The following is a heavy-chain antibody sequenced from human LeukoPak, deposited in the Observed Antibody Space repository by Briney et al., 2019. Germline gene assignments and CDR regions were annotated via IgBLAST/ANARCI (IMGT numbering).Heavy chain of an antibody. CDR1: GYTFSNFG. CDR2: ISGNNDNP. CDR3: ARDGTSTDDY. J-gene: IGHJ4*02. V-gene: IGHV1-18*01. D-gene: IGHD2-2*01. Sequence: ASVKVSCTASGYTFSNFGISWVRQAPGQGLEWMGWISGNNDNPNYGQKFQGRLTVTTDSSTSTAYMELRNLRSDDTAVYYCARDGTSTDDYWGQGTLVTVSS.